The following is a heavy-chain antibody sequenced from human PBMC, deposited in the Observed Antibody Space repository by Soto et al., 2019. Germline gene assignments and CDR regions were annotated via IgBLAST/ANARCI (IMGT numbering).Heavy chain of an antibody. CDR2: IYYSGTT. V-gene: IGHV4-61*01. J-gene: IGHJ4*02. CDR3: ARSQRGRTAFTFDY. Sequence: SETLSLTCAVSGGSVSNDNYYWSWIRQPPGKGLEWIGYIYYSGTTNYNSYLKSRLSLSVDMSKNQFSLKLASVTAADTAVYFCARSQRGRTAFTFDYWGQGALVTVSS. CDR1: GGSVSNDNYY. D-gene: IGHD3-16*01.